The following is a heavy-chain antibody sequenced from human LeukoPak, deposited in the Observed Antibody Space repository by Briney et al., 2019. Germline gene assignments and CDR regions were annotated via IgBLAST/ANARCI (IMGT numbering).Heavy chain of an antibody. CDR1: GFTFSSYS. CDR3: ARDWNYFSC. V-gene: IGHV3-21*01. D-gene: IGHD1-1*01. CDR2: ISSSSGSI. Sequence: GGSLRVSCAASGFTFSSYSMNWVRQAPGKGLEWVSSISSSSGSIYYADSVKGRFTISRDNAKNSVYLQMNSLRAEDTAVYYCARDWNYFSCWGQGTLVTVSS. J-gene: IGHJ4*02.